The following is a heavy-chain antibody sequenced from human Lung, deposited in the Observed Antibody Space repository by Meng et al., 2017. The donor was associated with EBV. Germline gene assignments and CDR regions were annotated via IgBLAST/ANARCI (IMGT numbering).Heavy chain of an antibody. CDR3: ARDTGMTAANNWFDP. J-gene: IGHJ5*02. CDR1: GYTFSRYV. V-gene: IGHV7-4-1*02. Sequence: QVQLVQSGSELKKPGXAVKVSCKASGYTFSRYVMNWVRQAPGQGLEWMGWINTATGNPTYAQGFTGRFVFSLDTSVTTAYLQINSLKAEDTAVYYCARDTGMTAANNWFDPWGQGTLVTVSS. CDR2: INTATGNP. D-gene: IGHD6-13*01.